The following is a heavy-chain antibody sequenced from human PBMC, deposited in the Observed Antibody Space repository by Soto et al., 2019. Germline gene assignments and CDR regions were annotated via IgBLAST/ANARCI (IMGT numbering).Heavy chain of an antibody. CDR3: AKAPSRRAVAGKV. Sequence: EVQLLESGGGLVQPGGSLRLSCAASGFTFSSYAMSWVRQAPGKELEWVSDISGSGGSTYYADSVKGRFTISRDNSKNTLYLQMNSLRAEDTAVYYCAKAPSRRAVAGKVGGRGTLVTVSS. D-gene: IGHD6-19*01. CDR1: GFTFSSYA. V-gene: IGHV3-23*01. J-gene: IGHJ4*02. CDR2: ISGSGGST.